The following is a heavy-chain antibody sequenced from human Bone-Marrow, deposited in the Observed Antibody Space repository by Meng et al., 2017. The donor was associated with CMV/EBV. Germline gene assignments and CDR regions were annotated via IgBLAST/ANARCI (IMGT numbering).Heavy chain of an antibody. D-gene: IGHD6-13*01. CDR3: ARWLYSSSWYHGMDV. J-gene: IGHJ6*02. Sequence: KVSCKGSGYTFRTYWIGWVRQMPGKGLEWMGIIYPGDSDTRYSPSFQGQVTISADKSISTAYLQWSSLKASDTAMYYCARWLYSSSWYHGMDVWGQGTTVTVSS. CDR1: GYTFRTYW. V-gene: IGHV5-51*01. CDR2: IYPGDSDT.